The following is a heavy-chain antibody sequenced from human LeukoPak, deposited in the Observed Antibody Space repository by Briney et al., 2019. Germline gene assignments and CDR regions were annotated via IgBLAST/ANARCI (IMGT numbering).Heavy chain of an antibody. V-gene: IGHV3-23*01. Sequence: PGGSLRLSRAASGFTFSSYAMSWVRQAPGKGLEWVSAISGSGGSTYYADSVKGRFTISRDNAKNTLYLQMNSLRAEDTAVYYCAAERITIFGVAKGGHEYFQHWGQGTLLTVSS. CDR2: ISGSGGST. CDR1: GFTFSSYA. J-gene: IGHJ1*01. D-gene: IGHD3-3*01. CDR3: AAERITIFGVAKGGHEYFQH.